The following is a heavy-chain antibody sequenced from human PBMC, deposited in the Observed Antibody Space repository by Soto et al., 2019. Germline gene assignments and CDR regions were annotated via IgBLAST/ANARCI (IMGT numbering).Heavy chain of an antibody. D-gene: IGHD2-8*01. Sequence: ESLKICFKGSGYSFTSYWISWVRQIPGKGLEWMGRIDPSDSYTNYSPSFQGHVTISADKSISTAYLQWSSLKASDTAMYYCARGDCTNGVCYRGYYYYGMDVWGQGTTVTVSS. CDR2: IDPSDSYT. V-gene: IGHV5-10-1*01. CDR1: GYSFTSYW. J-gene: IGHJ6*02. CDR3: ARGDCTNGVCYRGYYYYGMDV.